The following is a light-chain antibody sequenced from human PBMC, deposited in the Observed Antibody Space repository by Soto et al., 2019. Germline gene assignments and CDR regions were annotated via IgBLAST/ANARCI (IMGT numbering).Light chain of an antibody. J-gene: IGLJ2*01. Sequence: QSVLTQPPSVSGTPGQRVTISCSGSSSNIGSDYVYWYQQLPGTAPKLLIYRNNQRPSGVPDRFSDSKSGTSASLTISGLRSGDEADYYCAAWDDSLSGHVVFGGGTQLTVL. CDR1: SSNIGSDY. CDR2: RNN. V-gene: IGLV1-47*01. CDR3: AAWDDSLSGHVV.